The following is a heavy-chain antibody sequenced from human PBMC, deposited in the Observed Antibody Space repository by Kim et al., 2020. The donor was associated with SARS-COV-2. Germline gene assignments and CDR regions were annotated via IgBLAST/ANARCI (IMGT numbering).Heavy chain of an antibody. Sequence: SETLSLTCTVSGGSISSSSYYWGWIRQPPGKGLEWIGSIYYSGSTYYNPSLKSRVTISVDTSKNQFSLKLSSVTAADTAVYYCAMTEINGVGGSWDYWGQGTLVTVSS. CDR1: GGSISSSSYY. J-gene: IGHJ4*02. CDR3: AMTEINGVGGSWDY. V-gene: IGHV4-39*01. D-gene: IGHD3-16*01. CDR2: IYYSGST.